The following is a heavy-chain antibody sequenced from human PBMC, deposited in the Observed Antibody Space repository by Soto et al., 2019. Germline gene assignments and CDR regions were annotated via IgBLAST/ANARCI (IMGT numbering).Heavy chain of an antibody. D-gene: IGHD4-17*01. CDR1: GFTFSSYS. J-gene: IGHJ4*02. Sequence: GGSLRLSCAASGFTFSSYSMNWVRQAPGKGLEWVSSISSSSSYIYYADSVKGRFTISRDNAKNSLYLQMNSLRAEDTAVYYCARDEFRTPTAHIDYWGQGTLVTVSS. V-gene: IGHV3-21*01. CDR2: ISSSSSYI. CDR3: ARDEFRTPTAHIDY.